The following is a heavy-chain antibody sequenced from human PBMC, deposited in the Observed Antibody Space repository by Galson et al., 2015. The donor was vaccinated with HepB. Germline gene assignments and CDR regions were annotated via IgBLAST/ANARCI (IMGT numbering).Heavy chain of an antibody. Sequence: SLRLSCAASGFTVSSNYMSWVRQAPGKGLECVSVIYNSGSTDYAGSVKGRFTISRDNSKNTLSLQMSSLSVEDTAVYYCARGYSNYWYSGMGYWGQGTLVTVSS. V-gene: IGHV3-53*01. J-gene: IGHJ4*02. CDR2: IYNSGST. D-gene: IGHD6-13*01. CDR3: ARGYSNYWYSGMGY. CDR1: GFTVSSNY.